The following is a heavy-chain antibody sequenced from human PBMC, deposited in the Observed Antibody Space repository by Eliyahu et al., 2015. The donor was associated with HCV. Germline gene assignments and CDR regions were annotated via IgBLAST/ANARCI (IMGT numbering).Heavy chain of an antibody. Sequence: QVQLVESGGSVVQPGMSLRLSCSASGFSFSXFGMHWVRQAPGQGLEWVTVIWYDGSQKYYADSVEGRFTISRDNSLNTVYLQMNSLRVEDTGIYYCARERTTGTPMNLPFECWGRGTQVTVSS. V-gene: IGHV3-33*01. D-gene: IGHD1-1*01. CDR2: IWYDGSQK. CDR1: GFSFSXFG. J-gene: IGHJ4*02. CDR3: ARERTTGTPMNLPFEC.